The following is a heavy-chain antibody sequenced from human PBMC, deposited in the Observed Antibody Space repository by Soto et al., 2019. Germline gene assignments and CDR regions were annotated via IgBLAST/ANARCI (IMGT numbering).Heavy chain of an antibody. V-gene: IGHV4-39*01. J-gene: IGHJ4*02. D-gene: IGHD6-13*01. Sequence: SETLSLTCTVSGGSISSSSYYWGWIRQPPGKGLEWIGSIYYSGSTYYNPSLKSRVTISVDTSKNQFSLKLSSVTAADTAVYYCARQPSIAAAGSGYFDYWGQGTLVTVSS. CDR3: ARQPSIAAAGSGYFDY. CDR1: GGSISSSSYY. CDR2: IYYSGST.